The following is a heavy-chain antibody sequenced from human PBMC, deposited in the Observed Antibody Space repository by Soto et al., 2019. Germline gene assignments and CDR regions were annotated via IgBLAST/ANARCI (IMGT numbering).Heavy chain of an antibody. Sequence: QVQLVQSGAEVKKAGASVKVSCKASGYTFYRYGITWVRQAPGQGLEWMGWLNPSNDNTNYAQKFRGRVTMTTDASTRPAHMELRSLNSADTAVYYCARDTQQDSNAYYLEWFDPWGQGTLVTVSS. CDR3: ARDTQQDSNAYYLEWFDP. CDR1: GYTFYRYG. D-gene: IGHD3-22*01. J-gene: IGHJ5*02. V-gene: IGHV1-18*01. CDR2: LNPSNDNT.